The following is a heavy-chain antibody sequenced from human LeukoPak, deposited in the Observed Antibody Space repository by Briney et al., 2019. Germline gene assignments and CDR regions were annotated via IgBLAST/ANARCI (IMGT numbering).Heavy chain of an antibody. Sequence: SGGSLRLSCAASGFTFSYYGMSWVCQAPGKGLEWVAFIRYDGSNKYYADSVKGRFTISRDNSKNTLYLQMNSLRAEDTAVYYCAKESKQQLVPKYFDYWGQGTLVTVSS. CDR2: IRYDGSNK. CDR1: GFTFSYYG. CDR3: AKESKQQLVPKYFDY. J-gene: IGHJ4*02. V-gene: IGHV3-30*02. D-gene: IGHD6-13*01.